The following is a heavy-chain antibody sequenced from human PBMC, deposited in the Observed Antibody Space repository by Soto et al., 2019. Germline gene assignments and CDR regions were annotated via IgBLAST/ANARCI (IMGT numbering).Heavy chain of an antibody. CDR1: GGSFSGYY. CDR2: INHSGST. V-gene: IGHV4-34*01. CDR3: ARGKAYYDFWSGDKYYYYMDV. J-gene: IGHJ6*03. Sequence: SETLSLTCAVYGGSFSGYYWSWIRQPPGKGLEWIGEINHSGSTNYNPSLKSRVTISVDTSKNQFSLKLSSVTAADTAVYYCARGKAYYDFWSGDKYYYYMDVWGKGTTVTVSS. D-gene: IGHD3-3*01.